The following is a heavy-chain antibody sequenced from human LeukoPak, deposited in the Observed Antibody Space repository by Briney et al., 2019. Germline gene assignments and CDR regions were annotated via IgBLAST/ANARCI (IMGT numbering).Heavy chain of an antibody. Sequence: GASVRLSCKASGGTFSSYAISWVRQAPGQGLEWMGGIIPIFGTANYAQKFQGRVTITADESTSTAYMELSSLRSEDTAVYYCARKSSYGSGSNELMDWFDPWGQGTLVTVSS. V-gene: IGHV1-69*13. J-gene: IGHJ5*02. D-gene: IGHD3-10*01. CDR1: GGTFSSYA. CDR3: ARKSSYGSGSNELMDWFDP. CDR2: IIPIFGTA.